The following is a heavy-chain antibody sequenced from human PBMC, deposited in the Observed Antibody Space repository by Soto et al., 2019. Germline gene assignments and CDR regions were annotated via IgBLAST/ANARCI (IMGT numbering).Heavy chain of an antibody. CDR2: IYPGDSDT. Sequence: EVQLVQSGAEVKKPGESLKISCKDSGFSFASSWIGWVRQMPGKGLEWMGVIYPGDSDTRYSPSFQGQVTISADKSINTAYLQWSRLKASDTAMYYCARGDYRVLEFWGQGTLVPVSS. D-gene: IGHD4-4*01. J-gene: IGHJ4*02. CDR3: ARGDYRVLEF. V-gene: IGHV5-51*03. CDR1: GFSFASSW.